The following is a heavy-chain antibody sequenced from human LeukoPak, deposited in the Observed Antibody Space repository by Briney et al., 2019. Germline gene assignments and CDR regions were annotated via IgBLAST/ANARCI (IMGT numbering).Heavy chain of an antibody. CDR2: INHSGST. CDR1: GGSFSGYY. J-gene: IGHJ3*02. D-gene: IGHD7-27*01. CDR3: ASRLNWGPGAFDI. V-gene: IGHV4-34*01. Sequence: SETLSLTCAVYGGSFSGYYWSWIRQPPGEGLEWIGEINHSGSTNYNPSLKSRVTISVDTSKNQFSLKLSSVTAADTAVYYCASRLNWGPGAFDIWGQGTMVTVSS.